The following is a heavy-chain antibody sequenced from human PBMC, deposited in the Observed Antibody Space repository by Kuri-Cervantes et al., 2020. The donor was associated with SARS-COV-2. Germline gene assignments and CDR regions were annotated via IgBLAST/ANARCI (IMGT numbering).Heavy chain of an antibody. J-gene: IGHJ4*02. CDR1: GFTFSSYE. D-gene: IGHD1-26*01. CDR2: ISSSGSTI. V-gene: IGHV3-48*03. Sequence: GGSPRLSCAASGFTFSSYEMNWVRQAPGKWLEWVSYISSSGSTIYYADSVKSRFTISRDNAKNSLYLQMNSLRAEDTAVYYCARNEWELFSGYYFDYWGQGTLVTVSS. CDR3: ARNEWELFSGYYFDY.